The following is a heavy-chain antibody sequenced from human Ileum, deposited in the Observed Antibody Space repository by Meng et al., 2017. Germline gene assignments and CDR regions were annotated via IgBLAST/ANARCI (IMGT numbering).Heavy chain of an antibody. CDR2: ICDSGST. J-gene: IGHJ4*02. V-gene: IGHV4-59*01. D-gene: IGHD7-27*01. CDR3: GGDNWGSIDY. Sequence: SDTLSLTCTVSGCPMSGYWWSWVRPPPGKGREWIGYICDSGSTNYNPTLNSRLTMSMETAKNHSSLKLRSVTAADTAAYYCGGDNWGSIDYWGQGMLVTVSS. CDR1: GCPMSGYW.